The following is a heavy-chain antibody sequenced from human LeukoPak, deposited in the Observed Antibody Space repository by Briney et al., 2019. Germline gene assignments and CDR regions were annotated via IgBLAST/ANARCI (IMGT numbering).Heavy chain of an antibody. J-gene: IGHJ4*02. CDR3: ARGRNTAMVRTPPDY. Sequence: SETLSLTCAVYGGSFSSYYWSWIRQPAGKGLEWIGRIYTSGSTNYNPSLKSRVTISVDTSKNQFSLKLSSVTAADTAVYYCARGRNTAMVRTPPDYWGQGTLVTVSS. D-gene: IGHD5-18*01. CDR1: GGSFSSYY. CDR2: IYTSGST. V-gene: IGHV4-59*10.